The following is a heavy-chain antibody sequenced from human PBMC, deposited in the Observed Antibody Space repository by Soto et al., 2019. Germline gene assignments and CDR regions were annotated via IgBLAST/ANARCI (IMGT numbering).Heavy chain of an antibody. CDR2: TYYRSKWNN. D-gene: IGHD1-1*01. CDR3: VRNSWNAPPAFDF. J-gene: IGHJ4*02. Sequence: SQTLSLPCVISGNNVSANSAGWNWIRQSPSRGLEWLGRTYYRSKWNNDYAASVKSRITVNPDTSKNQFSLHLNSVTPDDTGVYYCVRNSWNAPPAFDFWGQGIQGTVSS. V-gene: IGHV6-1*01. CDR1: GNNVSANSAG.